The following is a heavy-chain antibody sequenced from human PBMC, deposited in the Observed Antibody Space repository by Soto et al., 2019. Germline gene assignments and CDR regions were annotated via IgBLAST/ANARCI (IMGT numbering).Heavy chain of an antibody. V-gene: IGHV3-7*01. CDR3: ATANTPYAFDM. CDR2: INPAGNVQ. Sequence: VQPVESGGGLVQPGESLRLSCTASGLTFSISWMTWVRQAPGEGLEWVSNINPAGNVQHYADSVKERFTISRDNAKNSLFLQMSGLRVEDTAVYYCATANTPYAFDMWGQGTMVTVSS. J-gene: IGHJ3*02. CDR1: GLTFSISW.